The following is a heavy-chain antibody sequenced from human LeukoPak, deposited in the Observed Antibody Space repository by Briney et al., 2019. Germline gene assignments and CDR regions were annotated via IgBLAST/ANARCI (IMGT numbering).Heavy chain of an antibody. CDR1: GFTFSSYG. V-gene: IGHV3-30*02. J-gene: IGHJ4*02. CDR3: ARDTRNWNSNYFDY. Sequence: GGSLRLSCAASGFTFSSYGMHWVRQAPGKGLEWVAFIRYDGSNKYYADSVKGRFTISRDNSKNTLYLQMNSLRAEDTAVYYCARDTRNWNSNYFDYWGQGTLVTVSS. CDR2: IRYDGSNK. D-gene: IGHD1-7*01.